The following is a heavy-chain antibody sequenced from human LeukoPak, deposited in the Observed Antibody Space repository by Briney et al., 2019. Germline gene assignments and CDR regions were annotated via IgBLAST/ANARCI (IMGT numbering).Heavy chain of an antibody. J-gene: IGHJ4*02. CDR3: ARDLMRGIYDYVWGSYRSALDY. Sequence: GGSLRLSCAASGFTFSSYGMHWVRQAPGKGLEWVAVIWYDGSNKYYADSVKGRFTISRDNSKNTLYLQMNSLRAEDTAVYYCARDLMRGIYDYVWGSYRSALDYWGQGTLVTVSS. D-gene: IGHD3-16*02. CDR1: GFTFSSYG. V-gene: IGHV3-33*01. CDR2: IWYDGSNK.